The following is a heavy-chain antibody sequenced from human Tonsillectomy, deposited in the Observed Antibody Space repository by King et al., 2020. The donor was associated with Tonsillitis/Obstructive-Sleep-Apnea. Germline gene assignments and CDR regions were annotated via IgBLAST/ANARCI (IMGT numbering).Heavy chain of an antibody. Sequence: VQLVESGGGLVQPGGSLSLSCAASGFSFSNYAMSWVRQAPGKGLEWVSAISGSGGSTYYVDSVKGRFTISRDNSKNRLYLQMNSLRAEDTAVYYCAKDLSRGAAGYNDYWGQGTLVTVSS. V-gene: IGHV3-23*04. CDR3: AKDLSRGAAGYNDY. J-gene: IGHJ4*02. D-gene: IGHD6-13*01. CDR1: GFSFSNYA. CDR2: ISGSGGST.